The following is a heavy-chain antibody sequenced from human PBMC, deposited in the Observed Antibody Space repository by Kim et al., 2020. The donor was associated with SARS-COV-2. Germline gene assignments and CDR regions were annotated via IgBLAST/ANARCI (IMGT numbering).Heavy chain of an antibody. D-gene: IGHD3-10*01. J-gene: IGHJ4*02. CDR1: GFTFSSYS. CDR3: ASDYYGSGRGD. Sequence: GGSLRLSCAASGFTFSSYSMNWVRQAPGKGLEWVSYISSSSSTIYYADSVKGRFTISRDNAKNSLYLQMNSLRAEDTAVYYCASDYYGSGRGDWGQGTLVTVSS. V-gene: IGHV3-48*04. CDR2: ISSSSSTI.